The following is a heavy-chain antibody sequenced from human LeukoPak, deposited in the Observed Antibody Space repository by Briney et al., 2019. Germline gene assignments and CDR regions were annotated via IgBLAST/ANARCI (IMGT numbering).Heavy chain of an antibody. CDR2: ISGSGGST. V-gene: IGHV3-23*01. CDR1: GFTFSSYA. Sequence: GGSLRLSCAASGFTFSSYAMSWVRQAPGKGLEWVPAISGSGGSTYYADSVKGRFTISRDNSKNTLYLQMNSLRAEDTAVYYCARDSSSWYYFDYWGQGTLVTVSS. D-gene: IGHD6-13*01. CDR3: ARDSSSWYYFDY. J-gene: IGHJ4*02.